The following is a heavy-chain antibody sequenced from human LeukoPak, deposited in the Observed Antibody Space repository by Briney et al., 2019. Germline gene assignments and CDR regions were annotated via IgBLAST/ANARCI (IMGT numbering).Heavy chain of an antibody. V-gene: IGHV3-74*01. D-gene: IGHD6-13*01. CDR2: INTDGNST. CDR3: ARELASGD. J-gene: IGHJ4*02. CDR1: GFTFSTYW. Sequence: GGSLRLSCAASGFTFSTYWMHWVRQAPGKGLVWVSHINTDGNSTTYADSVKGRFTVSRDNAKNTLYLHMNSLRAEDAAVYYCARELASGDWGQGTLVTVSS.